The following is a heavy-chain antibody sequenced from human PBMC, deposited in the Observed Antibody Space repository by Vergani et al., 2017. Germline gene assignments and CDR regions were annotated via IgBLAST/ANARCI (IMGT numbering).Heavy chain of an antibody. V-gene: IGHV4-34*01. D-gene: IGHD3-9*01. Sequence: QVQLQQWGAGLLKPSETLSLTCAVYGGSFSGYYWCWIRQPPGKGLEWIGEINHSGSTNYNPSLKSRVTISVDTSKNQFSLKLSSVTAADTAVYYCARGQVDIDGFDPWGQGTLVTVSS. CDR2: INHSGST. J-gene: IGHJ5*02. CDR3: ARGQVDIDGFDP. CDR1: GGSFSGYY.